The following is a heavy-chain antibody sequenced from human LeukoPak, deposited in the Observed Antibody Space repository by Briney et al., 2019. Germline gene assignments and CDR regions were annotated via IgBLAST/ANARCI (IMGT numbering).Heavy chain of an antibody. V-gene: IGHV1-2*02. CDR1: GYTFTGYY. CDR3: ARGGGYCSSTSCPNWFDP. CDR2: INPNSGGT. J-gene: IGHJ5*02. D-gene: IGHD2-2*01. Sequence: WASVKVSCKASGYTFTGYYMHWVRQAPGQGLEWMGWINPNSGGTNYAQKFQGRVTITADESTSTAYMELSSLRSEDTAVYYCARGGGYCSSTSCPNWFDPWGQGTLVTVSS.